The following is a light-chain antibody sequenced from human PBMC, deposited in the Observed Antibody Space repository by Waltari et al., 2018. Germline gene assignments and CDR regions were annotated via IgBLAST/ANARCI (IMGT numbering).Light chain of an antibody. J-gene: IGLJ2*01. CDR3: QTWGTGIVV. Sequence: QLVLTQSPSASASLGASVKLTCTLSSGHHHYALAWHQQQAGKGPRFLMKVNSDGTHRKGDGLPDRVSGSSSGAERYLTISSLQSEDEADYYCQTWGTGIVVFGGGTKLTVL. CDR1: SGHHHYA. CDR2: VNSDGTH. V-gene: IGLV4-69*01.